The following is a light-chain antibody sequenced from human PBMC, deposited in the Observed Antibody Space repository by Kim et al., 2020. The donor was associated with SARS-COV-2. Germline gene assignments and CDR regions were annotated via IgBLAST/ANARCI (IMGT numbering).Light chain of an antibody. Sequence: RVTSSCYGRSSNIGSNTLNWYQQLPGTAPKLLIYNNNQRPSGVPDRFSGSKSGTSASLAISGLQSEDEADYYCAAWDDSLNGVVFGGGTQLTVL. CDR3: AAWDDSLNGVV. J-gene: IGLJ2*01. V-gene: IGLV1-44*01. CDR1: SSNIGSNT. CDR2: NNN.